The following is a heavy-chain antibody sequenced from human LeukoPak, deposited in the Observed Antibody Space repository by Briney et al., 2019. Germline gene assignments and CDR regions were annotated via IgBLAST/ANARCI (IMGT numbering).Heavy chain of an antibody. J-gene: IGHJ3*02. D-gene: IGHD3-22*01. CDR3: ARAEYYYDSSGYHPDAFDI. Sequence: GASVKVSCKASGYTFTSYGISWVRQAPGQGLEWMGWISAYNGNTNYAQKLQGRVTMTTDTSTSTAYMELRSLRSDDTAVYYCARAEYYYDSSGYHPDAFDIWGQGTMVTVSS. V-gene: IGHV1-18*01. CDR1: GYTFTSYG. CDR2: ISAYNGNT.